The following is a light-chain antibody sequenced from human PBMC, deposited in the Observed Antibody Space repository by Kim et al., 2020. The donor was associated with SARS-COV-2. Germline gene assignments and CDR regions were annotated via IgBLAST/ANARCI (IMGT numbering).Light chain of an antibody. J-gene: IGKJ1*01. Sequence: APGERATLSCRASQSVRSSHLAWYQQKPGQAPRLLIYGASNRATGIPDRCSGSGSGTDHTLTISRLEPEDFAVYYCQQFDSSLWTFGQGTKVEIK. CDR1: QSVRSSH. V-gene: IGKV3-20*01. CDR3: QQFDSSLWT. CDR2: GAS.